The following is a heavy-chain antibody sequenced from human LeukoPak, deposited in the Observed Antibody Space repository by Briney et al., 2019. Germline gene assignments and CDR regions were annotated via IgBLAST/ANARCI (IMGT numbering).Heavy chain of an antibody. CDR2: FAGSDTTK. J-gene: IGHJ4*02. CDR1: GFDFSAYE. D-gene: IGHD3-22*01. Sequence: GGSLRLSCAASGFDFSAYEMNWVRQSPGKGLEWVAYFAGSDTTKYYADSVRGRFTISRDNAENSLYLQMNSLRAEDTALYYCTTLGYHHDSWGQGTLVTVSS. CDR3: TTLGYHHDS. V-gene: IGHV3-48*03.